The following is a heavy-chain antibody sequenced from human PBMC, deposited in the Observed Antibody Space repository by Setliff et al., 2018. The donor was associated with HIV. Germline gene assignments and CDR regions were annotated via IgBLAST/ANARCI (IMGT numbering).Heavy chain of an antibody. CDR1: SGSISTSSYY. V-gene: IGHV4-39*07. CDR2: IYYSGST. CDR3: ARQYYDYVWGTYRSQYYFDN. J-gene: IGHJ4*02. D-gene: IGHD3-16*02. Sequence: LSLTCIVSSGSISTSSYYWGWIRQPPGKGLEWIGSIYYSGSTYYNPSLKSRITISIDTSKNQFSLRLSSVTAADTAVYYCARQYYDYVWGTYRSQYYFDNWGQGTLVTV.